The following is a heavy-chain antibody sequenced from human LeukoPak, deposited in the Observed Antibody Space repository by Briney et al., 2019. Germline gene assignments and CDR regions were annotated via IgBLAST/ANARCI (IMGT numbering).Heavy chain of an antibody. D-gene: IGHD1-14*01. CDR1: GASVSKHY. CDR2: IYISVAA. J-gene: IGHJ4*02. Sequence: KPSESLSLTCTVAGASVSKHYSSSIRQPAGDGRECIVRIYISVAATYKPSLRGRIPMSVDTPRNQFSRRLKALTAADTPVYTFARKPIGPYYFDYWGQGTPVTVSS. V-gene: IGHV4-4*07. CDR3: ARKPIGPYYFDY.